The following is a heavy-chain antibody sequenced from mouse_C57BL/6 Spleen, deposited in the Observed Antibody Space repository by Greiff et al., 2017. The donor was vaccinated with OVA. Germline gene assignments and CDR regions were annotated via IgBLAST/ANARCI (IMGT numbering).Heavy chain of an antibody. CDR1: GFNIKDDY. V-gene: IGHV14-4*01. J-gene: IGHJ2*01. CDR2: IDPENGDT. D-gene: IGHD1-1*01. CDR3: TQYYYGSY. Sequence: EVQLQQSGAELVRPGASVKLSCTASGFNIKDDYMHWVKQRPEQGLEWIGWIDPENGDTEYASKFQGKATITADTSSNTAYLQLSSLTSEDTAVYYCTQYYYGSYWGQGTTLTVSS.